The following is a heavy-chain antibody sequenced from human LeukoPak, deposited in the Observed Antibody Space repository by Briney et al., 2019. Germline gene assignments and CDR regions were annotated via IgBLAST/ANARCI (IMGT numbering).Heavy chain of an antibody. CDR3: ARVLARSGEMSGSYYYY. CDR1: GGTFSSYA. V-gene: IGHV1-69*05. D-gene: IGHD1-26*01. J-gene: IGHJ4*02. Sequence: SVNVSCKASGGTFSSYAINWVRQTPGQGLEWMGGIIPIFGTPNYAQKFQGRVTITTDESTNTAYMEMSSLRPEDTAVYYCARVLARSGEMSGSYYYYWGQGTLVTVSS. CDR2: IIPIFGTP.